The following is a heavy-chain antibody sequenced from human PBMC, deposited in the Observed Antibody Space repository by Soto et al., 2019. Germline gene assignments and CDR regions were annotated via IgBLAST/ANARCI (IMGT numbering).Heavy chain of an antibody. V-gene: IGHV1-3*01. D-gene: IGHD2-8*02. J-gene: IGHJ4*02. CDR1: GYPFTRFA. CDR3: ARPCTGGTCFHLDY. Sequence: ASVKVSCKASGYPFTRFAIHWVRQAPGQRLEWMGWLHAGSGDTKYSQKFQGRVTFTRDTSASTGYMELSSLTSEDTAIFFCARPCTGGTCFHLDYWGQGPQVTVPS. CDR2: LHAGSGDT.